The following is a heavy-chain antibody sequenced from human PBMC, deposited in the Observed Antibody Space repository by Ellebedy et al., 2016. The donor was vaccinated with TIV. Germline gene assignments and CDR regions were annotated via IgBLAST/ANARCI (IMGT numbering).Heavy chain of an antibody. CDR3: ARDHESTLGWLNSSGYKEFDY. V-gene: IGHV3-33*01. CDR2: IWYDGSNK. Sequence: GESLKISXAASGFTFSSYGMHWVRQAPGKGLEWVAVIWYDGSNKYYADSVKGRFTISRDNSKNTLYLQMNSLRAEDTAVYYCARDHESTLGWLNSSGYKEFDYWGQGTLVTVSS. J-gene: IGHJ4*02. CDR1: GFTFSSYG. D-gene: IGHD3-22*01.